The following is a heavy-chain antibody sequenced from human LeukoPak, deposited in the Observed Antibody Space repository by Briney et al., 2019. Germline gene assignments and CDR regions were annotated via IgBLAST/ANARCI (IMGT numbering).Heavy chain of an antibody. V-gene: IGHV3-30*18. J-gene: IGHJ4*02. CDR3: AKDVKMFRGPMIMRHFDY. D-gene: IGHD3-10*01. CDR2: ISFDGSEK. CDR1: GFTFTAYG. Sequence: PGGSLRLSCAASGFTFTAYGMHWVRQAPGKGLEWVALISFDGSEKYYAESVKGRFTISRDNSKNTLCLQMNSVRVEDTAVYFCAKDVKMFRGPMIMRHFDYWGQGTLVTVSS.